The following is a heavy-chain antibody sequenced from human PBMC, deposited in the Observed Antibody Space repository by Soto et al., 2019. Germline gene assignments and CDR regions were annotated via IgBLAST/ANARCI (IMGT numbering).Heavy chain of an antibody. D-gene: IGHD3-22*01. CDR1: GGSISSYY. CDR2: IYYSGST. Sequence: PSETLSLTCTVSGGSISSYYWSWIRQPPGKGLEWIGYIYYSGSTNYNPSLKSRVTISVDTSKNQFSLKLSSVTAADTAVYYCARDRKTYYYDSSGYSNAFDIWRQGIMVTVSS. CDR3: ARDRKTYYYDSSGYSNAFDI. J-gene: IGHJ3*02. V-gene: IGHV4-59*01.